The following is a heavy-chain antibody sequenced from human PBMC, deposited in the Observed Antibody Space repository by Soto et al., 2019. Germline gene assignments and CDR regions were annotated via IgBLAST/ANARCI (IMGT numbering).Heavy chain of an antibody. J-gene: IGHJ3*01. CDR3: ACFNSGNYYEAFDL. V-gene: IGHV4-4*02. Sequence: QVKLQESGPGLVKPSGTLSLTCAVSGGSISSSNWWSWVRQPPGKGLEWIGEIYHSGSTNYNPSLKSRVTIPVDNSKNHFSPKLSSVTAADTAVYYCACFNSGNYYEAFDLWGQGTMVTVSS. CDR1: GGSISSSNW. D-gene: IGHD1-26*01. CDR2: IYHSGST.